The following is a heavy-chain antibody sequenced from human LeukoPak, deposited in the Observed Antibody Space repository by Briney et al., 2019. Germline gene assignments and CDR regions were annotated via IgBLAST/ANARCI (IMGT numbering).Heavy chain of an antibody. CDR2: INLDGTER. Sequence: GGSLRLSCAASGFTFSSYWMSWVRHAPGKGLEGVANINLDGTERHYVDSVKGRFTISRDNARKSLYLQMNSLRDEDTAVYYCARDNVGATPFDYWGQGTLVTVSS. V-gene: IGHV3-7*05. CDR1: GFTFSSYW. CDR3: ARDNVGATPFDY. D-gene: IGHD1-26*01. J-gene: IGHJ4*02.